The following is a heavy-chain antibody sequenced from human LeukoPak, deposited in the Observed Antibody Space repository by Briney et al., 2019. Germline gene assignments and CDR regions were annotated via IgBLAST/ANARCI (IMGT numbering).Heavy chain of an antibody. CDR3: ARGPRTAQPDYNWFDP. CDR1: GGSISSYY. D-gene: IGHD1-1*01. V-gene: IGHV4-59*01. J-gene: IGHJ5*02. CDR2: IYCSGST. Sequence: TSETLSLTCTVSGGSISSYYWSWIRQPPGKGLEWIGYIYCSGSTNYNPSLKSRVTISVDTSKNQFSLKLSSVTAADTAVYYCARGPRTAQPDYNWFDPWGQGTLVTVSS.